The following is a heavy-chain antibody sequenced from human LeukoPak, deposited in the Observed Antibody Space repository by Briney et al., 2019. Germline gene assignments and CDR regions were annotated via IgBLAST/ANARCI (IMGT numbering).Heavy chain of an antibody. CDR1: GGSISSHY. CDR3: AREVAQYYFDY. CDR2: IYYSGST. D-gene: IGHD2-15*01. J-gene: IGHJ4*02. Sequence: SETLSLTCTVSGGSISSHYWSWIRQPPGKGLEWIGYIYYSGSTNYNPSLKSRVTISVDTSKNQFSLRLSSVTAADTAVYYCAREVAQYYFDYWGQGTLVTVSS. V-gene: IGHV4-59*11.